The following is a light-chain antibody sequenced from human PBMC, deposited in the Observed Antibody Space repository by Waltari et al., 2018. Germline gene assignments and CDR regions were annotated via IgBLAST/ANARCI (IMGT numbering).Light chain of an antibody. J-gene: IGLJ3*02. Sequence: QSALTQPASVSGSPGQSIAISCTGTSSDVGGSDYVSWYQHHPGKAPKVLIYDVTKRPSGVSARFSGPKSGNTASLTISGLQADDESDFFCASYTSTSTWVFGGGTKLTVL. V-gene: IGLV2-14*03. CDR1: SSDVGGSDY. CDR2: DVT. CDR3: ASYTSTSTWV.